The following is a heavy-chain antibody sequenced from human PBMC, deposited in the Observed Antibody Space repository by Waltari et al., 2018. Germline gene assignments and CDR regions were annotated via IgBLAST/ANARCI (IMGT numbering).Heavy chain of an antibody. CDR1: GGTFGSYG. CDR3: ARESSLSETYYYKLDV. Sequence: QVQLVQSGAEVKKPGSSVKVSCKLSGGTFGSYGITWVRQAPGQGLEWMGGFVPMLGTANYAQKFQGRVTMPADDSTTTAYMQLSSLRSEDTAIYYCARESSLSETYYYKLDVWGKGTTVTISS. V-gene: IGHV1-69*11. D-gene: IGHD6-19*01. CDR2: FVPMLGTA. J-gene: IGHJ6*03.